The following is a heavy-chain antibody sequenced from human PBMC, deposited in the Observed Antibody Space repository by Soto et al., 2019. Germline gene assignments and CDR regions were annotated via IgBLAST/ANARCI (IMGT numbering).Heavy chain of an antibody. CDR1: GFTFFKYA. CDR2: ISYDGNNK. D-gene: IGHD1-26*01. V-gene: IGHV3-30-3*01. Sequence: PGGSLRLSCAASGFTFFKYAMHWVRQAPGKGLEWVAVISYDGNNKYYADSVRGQFTISRDHSNNTLYLQMNSPRGDDTAIYYCARGGGADGMDVWGQGTTVTVSS. CDR3: ARGGGADGMDV. J-gene: IGHJ6*02.